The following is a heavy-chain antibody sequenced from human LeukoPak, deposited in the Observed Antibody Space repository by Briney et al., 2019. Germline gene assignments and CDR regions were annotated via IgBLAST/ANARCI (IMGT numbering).Heavy chain of an antibody. D-gene: IGHD1-7*01. J-gene: IGHJ4*02. Sequence: GGSLRLSCAASGLTFDDYGMSWVRQAPGKGLEWVSGINWNGGSTGYADSVKGRFTISRDNAKNSLYLQMNSLRAEDTALYYCARAGLYNWNYEGTAYFDYWGQGTLVTVSS. CDR1: GLTFDDYG. V-gene: IGHV3-20*04. CDR2: INWNGGST. CDR3: ARAGLYNWNYEGTAYFDY.